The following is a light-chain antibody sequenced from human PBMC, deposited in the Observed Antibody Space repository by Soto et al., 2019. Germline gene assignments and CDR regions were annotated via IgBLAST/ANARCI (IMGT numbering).Light chain of an antibody. CDR3: QKYSSVTT. Sequence: DIQMTQSPSSLSASVGDRVTITCRASQGISNFLAWYQQKPGKVPKLLISAASTLQSGVPSRFSGSGSGTDFTLTITSLQPEDVATYYCQKYSSVTTFGQGPRLEIQ. CDR1: QGISNF. CDR2: AAS. J-gene: IGKJ5*01. V-gene: IGKV1-27*01.